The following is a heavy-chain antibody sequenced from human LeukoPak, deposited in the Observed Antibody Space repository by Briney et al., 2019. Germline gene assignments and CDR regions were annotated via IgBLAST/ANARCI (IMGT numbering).Heavy chain of an antibody. D-gene: IGHD2-15*01. J-gene: IGHJ4*02. CDR3: ARSLGYSSGG. CDR1: GFTFRSHW. CDR2: ISTDGTTT. V-gene: IGHV3-74*01. Sequence: PGGSLRLSCAASGFTFRSHWMHWVLQVPGKGLVWVSHISTDGTTTNYADSVKGRFTISRDNAKDTLYLQMHSLRVDDTAVYYCARSLGYSSGGWGQGTLVTVSS.